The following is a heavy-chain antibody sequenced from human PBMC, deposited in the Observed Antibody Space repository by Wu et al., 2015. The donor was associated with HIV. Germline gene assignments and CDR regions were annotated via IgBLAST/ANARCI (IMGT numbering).Heavy chain of an antibody. D-gene: IGHD5-12*01. J-gene: IGHJ6*02. CDR1: GGTFSSYA. CDR3: ARDRRIVATMQGYYYYGMDV. Sequence: QVQLVQSGAEVKKPGSSVKVSCKASGGTFSSYAISWVRQAPGQGLEWMGRIIPIFGTANYAQKFQGRVTITADESTSTAYMELSSLRSEDTAVYYRARDRRIVATMQGYYYYGMDVWGQGTTVTVSS. V-gene: IGHV1-69*18. CDR2: IIPIFGTA.